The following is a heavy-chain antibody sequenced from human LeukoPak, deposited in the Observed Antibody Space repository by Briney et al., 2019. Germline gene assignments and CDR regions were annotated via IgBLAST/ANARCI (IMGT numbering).Heavy chain of an antibody. CDR3: ARDSVYSSGWYSYWYFDL. D-gene: IGHD6-19*01. CDR2: IYYSGST. J-gene: IGHJ2*01. V-gene: IGHV4-59*01. Sequence: SDTLSLTCTVSGGSISSYYWSWIRQPPGKGLESIGYIYYSGSTNYNPSLKSRVTISVDTSKNQFSLKLSSVTAADTAVYYCARDSVYSSGWYSYWYFDLWGRGTLVTVSS. CDR1: GGSISSYY.